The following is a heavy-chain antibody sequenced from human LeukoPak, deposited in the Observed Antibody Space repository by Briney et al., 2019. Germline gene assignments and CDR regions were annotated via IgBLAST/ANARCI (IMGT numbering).Heavy chain of an antibody. D-gene: IGHD1-7*01. J-gene: IGHJ4*02. CDR3: ARESRETGSTSDFDY. Sequence: GASVKVSCKASGYTFTSYYMHWVRQAPGQGLEWMGWISADTGNTNFAQMFQGRLTMTTDTSTSTSHMELRSLTSDDTAVYYCARESRETGSTSDFDYWGQGTLVTVSS. V-gene: IGHV1-18*04. CDR2: ISADTGNT. CDR1: GYTFTSYY.